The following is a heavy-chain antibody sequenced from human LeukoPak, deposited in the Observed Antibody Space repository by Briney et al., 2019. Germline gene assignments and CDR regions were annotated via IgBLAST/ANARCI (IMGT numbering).Heavy chain of an antibody. CDR2: TSYNGNNK. Sequence: GGSLRLSCAASGFTFSSYEMNWVRQAPGKGLEWVAGTSYNGNNKYYADSVKGRFSISRDNSKNTLYLQMNSLRAEDTAVYYCAKGDNYYDSSGYYYVRALFDYWGQGTQVTVSS. CDR1: GFTFSSYE. V-gene: IGHV3-30*18. J-gene: IGHJ4*02. D-gene: IGHD3-22*01. CDR3: AKGDNYYDSSGYYYVRALFDY.